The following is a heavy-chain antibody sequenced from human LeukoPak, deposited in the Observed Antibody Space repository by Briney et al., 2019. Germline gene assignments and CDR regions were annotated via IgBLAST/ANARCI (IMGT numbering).Heavy chain of an antibody. CDR1: GFRFSTSG. CDR3: EKEVTYCSSSSCNDAFDV. CDR2: IRFDGSDE. D-gene: IGHD2-2*01. J-gene: IGHJ3*01. Sequence: PGGSLRLSCAASGFRFSTSGMHWVRQAPGKGLEWVSFIRFDGSDEDHGDSVKGRFTISRDNSKNTMYLQMNSLRAEDTAVYYCEKEVTYCSSSSCNDAFDVWGRGTMVIVSS. V-gene: IGHV3-30*02.